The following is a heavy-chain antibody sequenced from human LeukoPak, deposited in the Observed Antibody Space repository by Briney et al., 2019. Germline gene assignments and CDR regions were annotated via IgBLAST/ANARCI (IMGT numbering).Heavy chain of an antibody. D-gene: IGHD4-17*01. CDR3: ARDKLATVTTGWFDP. CDR2: IYYSGST. Sequence: PSQTLSLTCTVSGGSIRSGDYYWSWIRQPPEKGLEWIGYIYYSGSTYYNPSLKSRVTISVDTSKNQFSLKLNSVTAADTAVYYCARDKLATVTTGWFDPWGQGTLVTVSS. CDR1: GGSIRSGDYY. V-gene: IGHV4-30-4*01. J-gene: IGHJ5*02.